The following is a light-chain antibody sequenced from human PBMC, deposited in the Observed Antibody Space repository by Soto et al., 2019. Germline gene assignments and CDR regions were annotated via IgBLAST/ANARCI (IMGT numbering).Light chain of an antibody. V-gene: IGKV3-11*01. CDR1: QSVSFY. J-gene: IGKJ1*01. CDR3: HQRQSWPRT. CDR2: LAS. Sequence: IVLTQSPGTLSLYPGDGAAISCRASQSVSFYLAWYQHKPGQAPRLLIYLASNRAAGVPARFSGSGSGTDFTLTISDVEPEDFAVYYCHQRQSWPRTFGQGTKVDIK.